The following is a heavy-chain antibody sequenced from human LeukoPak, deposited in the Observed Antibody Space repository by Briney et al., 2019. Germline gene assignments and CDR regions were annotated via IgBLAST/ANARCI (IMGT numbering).Heavy chain of an antibody. J-gene: IGHJ6*03. Sequence: ASVKVSCKASGGTFSSYAISWVRQAPGQGLEWMGRIIPIFGTANYAQKFQGRVTITTDESTSTAYMELGSLRSEDTAVYYCARDTRADCSGGSCYPLYYYYYMDVWGKGTTVTVSS. D-gene: IGHD2-15*01. CDR3: ARDTRADCSGGSCYPLYYYYYMDV. V-gene: IGHV1-69*05. CDR2: IIPIFGTA. CDR1: GGTFSSYA.